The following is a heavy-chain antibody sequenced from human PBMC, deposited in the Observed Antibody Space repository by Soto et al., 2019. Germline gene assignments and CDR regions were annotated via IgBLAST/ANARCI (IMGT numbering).Heavy chain of an antibody. CDR2: ISYDGSNK. Sequence: QVQLVESGGGVVQPGRSLRLSCAASGFTFSSYGMHWVRQAPGKGLEWVAVISYDGSNKYYADSVKGRFTISRDNSKNTLYLQMKSLRAEDTAVYYCAILSYGSSQPEFDYWGQGTLVTVSS. V-gene: IGHV3-30*03. J-gene: IGHJ4*02. CDR3: AILSYGSSQPEFDY. D-gene: IGHD6-13*01. CDR1: GFTFSSYG.